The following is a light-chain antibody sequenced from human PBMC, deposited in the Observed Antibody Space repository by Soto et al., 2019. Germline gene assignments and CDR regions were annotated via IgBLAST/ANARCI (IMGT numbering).Light chain of an antibody. J-gene: IGKJ2*01. CDR1: QSVTLW. V-gene: IGKV1-5*03. CDR3: QQYNSYPYT. CDR2: KAS. Sequence: DIQMTQSPSILSASVGDGVNIACRASQSVTLWLTWYQQKPGKAPKLLLYKASTLESGVPSRFSGNGSETDFTLTISSLQPDDIGTYYCQQYNSYPYTFGQGNKLEIK.